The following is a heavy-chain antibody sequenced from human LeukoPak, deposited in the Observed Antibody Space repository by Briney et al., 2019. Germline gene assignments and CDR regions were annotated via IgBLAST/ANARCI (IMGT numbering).Heavy chain of an antibody. CDR1: GFTFSSYG. CDR3: ATHGSAHYYMDV. CDR2: ISGSGSGT. Sequence: QSGGSLRLSCAASGFTFSSYGMSWVRQAPGKGLEWVSGISGSGSGTYYADSVKGRFTISRDSSKNTLYLQMNSLRAEDTAVYYCATHGSAHYYMDVWGKGTTVTISS. V-gene: IGHV3-23*01. J-gene: IGHJ6*03. D-gene: IGHD2-2*03.